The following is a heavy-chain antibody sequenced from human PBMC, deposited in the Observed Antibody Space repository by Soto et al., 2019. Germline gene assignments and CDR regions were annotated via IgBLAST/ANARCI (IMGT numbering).Heavy chain of an antibody. Sequence: EVQLLESGGGLVQPGGSLRLSCAPSGFTFSSYAMSWVRQAPGKGLEWVSTISYSGASTYYADSVKGRFTISRDNSKNTLYLQMNSLRAEDTAVYYCATDTTSTAMVLYFDYWGQGTLVSVSS. V-gene: IGHV3-23*01. CDR2: ISYSGAST. D-gene: IGHD5-18*01. J-gene: IGHJ4*02. CDR1: GFTFSSYA. CDR3: ATDTTSTAMVLYFDY.